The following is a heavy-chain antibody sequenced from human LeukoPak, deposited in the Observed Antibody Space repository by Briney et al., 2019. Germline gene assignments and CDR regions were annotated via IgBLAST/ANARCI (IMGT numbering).Heavy chain of an antibody. V-gene: IGHV3-21*01. CDR2: ISSSSSDR. D-gene: IGHD6-6*01. Sequence: GGALRLSCAASGFTFSSYSMNWVRQAPGKGLEWVSSISSSSSDRYYAYSVKGRFTISRDNAKNSLYLQMNSLRAEDTAVYYCARAGSSSPLIDYWGQGTLVTVSS. J-gene: IGHJ4*02. CDR1: GFTFSSYS. CDR3: ARAGSSSPLIDY.